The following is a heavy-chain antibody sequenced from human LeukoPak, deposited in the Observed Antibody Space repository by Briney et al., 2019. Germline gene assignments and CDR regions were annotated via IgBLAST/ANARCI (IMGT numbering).Heavy chain of an antibody. CDR2: INPNSGGT. D-gene: IGHD2-2*02. CDR3: ARWSVPAAIGCVDY. J-gene: IGHJ4*02. V-gene: IGHV1-2*06. Sequence: GASVKVSCKASGYTFTSYGISWVRQAPGQGLEWMGRINPNSGGTNYAQKFQGRVTMTRDTSISTAYMELSRLRSDDTAVYYCARWSVPAAIGCVDYWGQGTLVTVSS. CDR1: GYTFTSYG.